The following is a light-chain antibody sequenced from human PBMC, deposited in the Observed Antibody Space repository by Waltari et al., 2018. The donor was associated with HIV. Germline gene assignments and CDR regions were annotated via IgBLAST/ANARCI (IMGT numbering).Light chain of an antibody. Sequence: SALTQPASVSGSPAQSITISCPRSTSDVCCYQYVSWYQQHPGKAPKLLLFEVTHRPSGISSRFSGSKSGNTATMTISGLQAEDEADYYCSSYTTTSTILFGGGTKVTVL. CDR3: SSYTTTSTIL. J-gene: IGLJ2*01. V-gene: IGLV2-14*01. CDR2: EVT. CDR1: TSDVCCYQY.